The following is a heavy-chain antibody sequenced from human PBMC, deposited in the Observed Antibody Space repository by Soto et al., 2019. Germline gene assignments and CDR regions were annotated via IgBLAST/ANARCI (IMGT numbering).Heavy chain of an antibody. D-gene: IGHD6-19*01. V-gene: IGHV4-61*01. CDR2: IYYSGST. Sequence: QVQLQESGPGLVKPSENLSLTCTVSGGSVSSGSYYWRWIRQPPGKGLEWIGYIYYSGSTNYNPSLKSRFTLSVDTSKNQFSLKLSAVTAADTAVYYCASYISGGYAGIYGGQGTLVTVSS. J-gene: IGHJ4*02. CDR3: ASYISGGYAGIY. CDR1: GGSVSSGSYY.